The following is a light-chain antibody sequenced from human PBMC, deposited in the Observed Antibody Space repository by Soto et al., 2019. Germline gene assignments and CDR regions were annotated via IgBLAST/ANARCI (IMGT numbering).Light chain of an antibody. CDR1: QSVTSNK. CDR3: HQYGSSHPVT. CDR2: GAS. V-gene: IGKV3-20*01. Sequence: EIVLTQSPVTLSLPPGERATLSCRASQSVTSNKLAWYQQKPGQAPRLLIYGASSRATGIPDRFSGSGSGTDFTLTISRLEHEDFAMYYCHQYGSSHPVTFGQGTRLEIK. J-gene: IGKJ5*01.